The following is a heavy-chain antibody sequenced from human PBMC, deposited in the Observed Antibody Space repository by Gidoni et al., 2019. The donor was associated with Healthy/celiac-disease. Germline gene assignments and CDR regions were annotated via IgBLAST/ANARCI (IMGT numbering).Heavy chain of an antibody. CDR3: AREGAYCGGDCYSVVGAFDI. D-gene: IGHD2-21*02. Sequence: QVQLLESGGVVVQPGRSLRLSCAASGFTFSSCTMTWVRQAPGKGLEWVAVISYDGSNKYYADAVKGRFTISRDNSKNTLYLQMNSRRAEDTAVYYCAREGAYCGGDCYSVVGAFDIWGQGTMVTVSS. V-gene: IGHV3-30-3*01. J-gene: IGHJ3*02. CDR2: ISYDGSNK. CDR1: GFTFSSCT.